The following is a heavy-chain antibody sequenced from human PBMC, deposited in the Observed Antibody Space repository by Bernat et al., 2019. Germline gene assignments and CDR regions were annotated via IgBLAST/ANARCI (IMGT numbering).Heavy chain of an antibody. CDR3: ARQGPGYSSSWYHLDY. Sequence: EVQLVQSGAEVKKPGESLKISCKGSGYSFTSYWSGWVRQMPGKGLEWMGIIYPGDSDTRYSPSFQGQVTISADKSISTAYLQWSSLKASDTAMYYCARQGPGYSSSWYHLDYWGQGTLVTVSS. CDR2: IYPGDSDT. V-gene: IGHV5-51*01. D-gene: IGHD6-13*01. CDR1: GYSFTSYW. J-gene: IGHJ4*02.